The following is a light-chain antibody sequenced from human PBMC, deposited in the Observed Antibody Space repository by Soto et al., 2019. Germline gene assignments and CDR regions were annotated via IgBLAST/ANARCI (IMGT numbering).Light chain of an antibody. CDR1: QGVSSSY. J-gene: IGKJ5*01. V-gene: IGKV3D-20*01. CDR3: QRYGSAPIT. CDR2: DAS. Sequence: VLTQSPATLSLSLGERATLSCGASQGVSSSYFAWYQRKPGVAPRLLIYDASSRTTGFPDRFSGSGSGTDFTLTISRLEPEDFAVYYCQRYGSAPITFGQGTRLEIK.